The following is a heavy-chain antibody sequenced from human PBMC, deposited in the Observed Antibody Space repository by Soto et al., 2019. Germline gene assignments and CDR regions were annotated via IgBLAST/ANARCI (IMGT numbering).Heavy chain of an antibody. CDR1: GGSISSGGYY. V-gene: IGHV4-31*03. Sequence: SETLSLTCTVSGGSISSGGYYWSWIRQHPGKGLEWIGYIYYSGSTYYNPSLKSRVTISVDMSKNQFSLKLSSVTAADTAVYYCARIPDTTRVTQYYFDYWGQGTLVTVSS. CDR2: IYYSGST. CDR3: ARIPDTTRVTQYYFDY. D-gene: IGHD4-17*01. J-gene: IGHJ4*02.